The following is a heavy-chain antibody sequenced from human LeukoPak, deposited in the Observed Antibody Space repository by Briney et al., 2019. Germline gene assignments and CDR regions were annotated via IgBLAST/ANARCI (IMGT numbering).Heavy chain of an antibody. CDR3: ARGYQYYYDSSGYLY. V-gene: IGHV1-18*01. CDR1: GYTFTSYG. J-gene: IGHJ4*02. Sequence: ASVKVSFKASGYTFTSYGISWVRQAPGQGLEWMGWISAYNGNTNYAQKLQGKVTMTTDTSTSTAYMELRSLRSDDTAVYYCARGYQYYYDSSGYLYWGQGTLVTVSS. D-gene: IGHD3-22*01. CDR2: ISAYNGNT.